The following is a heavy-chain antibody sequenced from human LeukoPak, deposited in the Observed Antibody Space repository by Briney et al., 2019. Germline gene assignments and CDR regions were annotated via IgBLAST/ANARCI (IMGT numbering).Heavy chain of an antibody. CDR1: GGSFSGYY. V-gene: IGHV4-34*01. D-gene: IGHD1-26*01. Sequence: SETLSLTCAVYGGSFSGYYWSWIRQPPGKGLEWIGEINHSGSTNYNPSLKSRVTISVDTSKNQFSLKLSSETAADTAVYYCARDLVGATTDSPHPFDYWGQGTLVTVSS. CDR3: ARDLVGATTDSPHPFDY. J-gene: IGHJ4*02. CDR2: INHSGST.